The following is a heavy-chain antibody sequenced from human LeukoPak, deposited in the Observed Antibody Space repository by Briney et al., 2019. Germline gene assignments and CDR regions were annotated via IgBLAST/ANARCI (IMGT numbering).Heavy chain of an antibody. CDR2: IIPIFGTA. D-gene: IGHD3-22*01. CDR1: GGTFSSHA. J-gene: IGHJ4*02. V-gene: IGHV1-69*13. CDR3: ARDRGPYYYDSSGYLEPGDY. Sequence: ASVKVSCKASGGTFSSHAISWVRQAPGQGLEWMGGIIPIFGTANYAQKSQGRVTITADESTSTAYMELSSLRSEDTAVYYCARDRGPYYYDSSGYLEPGDYWGQGTLVTVSS.